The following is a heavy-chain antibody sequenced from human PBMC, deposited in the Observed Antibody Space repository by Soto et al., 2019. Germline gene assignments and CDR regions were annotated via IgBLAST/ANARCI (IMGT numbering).Heavy chain of an antibody. D-gene: IGHD1-26*01. V-gene: IGHV1-46*01. CDR1: GYTFTASY. CDR3: ARDSGHYYRSDAFDK. J-gene: IGHJ3*02. CDR2: IDPSGGST. Sequence: QVQLVQSGAEVKKPGASVKASCKASGYTFTASYMHWVRQAPGQGLEWMGIIDPSGGSTSCSQKFQGRVTMTRDTSTSTVYMELNSLRSEDTAVFYCARDSGHYYRSDAFDKWGQGTMVTVSS.